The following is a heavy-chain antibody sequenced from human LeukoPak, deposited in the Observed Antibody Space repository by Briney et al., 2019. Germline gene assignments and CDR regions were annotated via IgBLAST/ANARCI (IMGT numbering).Heavy chain of an antibody. CDR2: ISSSSSYI. CDR1: GFTFSSYS. D-gene: IGHD1-7*01. CDR3: ASGTVGNYALDY. Sequence: GGSLRLSCAASGFTFSSYSMNWVRQAPGKGLEWVSSISSSSSYIYYADSVKGRFTISRDNAKNSLYLQVDSLRVEDTAVYFCASGTVGNYALDYWGQGTLVTVSS. V-gene: IGHV3-21*01. J-gene: IGHJ4*02.